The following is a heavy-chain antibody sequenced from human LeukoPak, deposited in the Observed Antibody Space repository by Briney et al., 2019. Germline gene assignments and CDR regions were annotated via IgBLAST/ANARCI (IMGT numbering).Heavy chain of an antibody. J-gene: IGHJ4*02. V-gene: IGHV4-34*01. CDR3: VRASYGARVGY. CDR1: GASFSGYY. Sequence: SETLSLTCAVYGASFSGYYWSWIRQPPGKGLEWIGKINHSGIPNYNPSLKSRVTISAAMSKNQFSLKVRSVTAADTAVYYCVRASYGARVGYWGQGTLVTVSS. D-gene: IGHD4-17*01. CDR2: INHSGIP.